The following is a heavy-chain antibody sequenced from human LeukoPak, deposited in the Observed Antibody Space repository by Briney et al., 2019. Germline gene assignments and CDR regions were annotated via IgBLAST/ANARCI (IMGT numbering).Heavy chain of an antibody. D-gene: IGHD3-22*01. CDR2: IIPIFGTA. Sequence: SVKVSCKASGGTFSSYAISWVRQAPGQGLEWMGGIIPIFGTANYAQKFQGRVTITADESTSTAYMELSSLRSEDMAVYYCARDSDVYDSSGYYAFDIWGQGTMVTVSS. CDR1: GGTFSSYA. CDR3: ARDSDVYDSSGYYAFDI. V-gene: IGHV1-69*13. J-gene: IGHJ3*02.